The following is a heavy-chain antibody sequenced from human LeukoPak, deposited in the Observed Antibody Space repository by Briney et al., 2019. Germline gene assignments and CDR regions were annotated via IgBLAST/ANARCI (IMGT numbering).Heavy chain of an antibody. CDR3: ARGPAAVHP. CDR2: IMHTGST. D-gene: IGHD6-13*01. V-gene: IGHV4-34*12. Sequence: PSETLSLTCAVYGYSLTNHYWIWIRQPPGKGLEGIGEIMHTGSTNYNPSLKSRVTISVDTSKNQFFLNLTSVTAADTAVYYCARGPAAVHPWGQGTLVTVSS. J-gene: IGHJ5*02. CDR1: GYSLTNHY.